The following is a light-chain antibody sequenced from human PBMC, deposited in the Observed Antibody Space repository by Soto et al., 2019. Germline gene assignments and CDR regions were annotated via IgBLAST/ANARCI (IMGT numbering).Light chain of an antibody. Sequence: QSVLTQPPSASGTPGQRVTISCSGSSSNIGSHYVYWYQQLPGTAPKLLIFTNNQRPSGVPDRFSGSKSGTSASLAISGLRSEDEADYYCAAWDGSLNGYVFGTGTKLTVL. V-gene: IGLV1-47*01. CDR3: AAWDGSLNGYV. CDR2: TNN. J-gene: IGLJ1*01. CDR1: SSNIGSHY.